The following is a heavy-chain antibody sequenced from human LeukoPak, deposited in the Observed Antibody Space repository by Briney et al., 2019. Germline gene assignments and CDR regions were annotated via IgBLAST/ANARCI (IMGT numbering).Heavy chain of an antibody. CDR2: IYYSGST. CDR3: ARARETVTIDY. CDR1: GGSISSSSYY. J-gene: IGHJ4*02. V-gene: IGHV4-39*07. Sequence: SETLSLTCTVSGGSISSSSYYWGWIRQPPGKGLEWIGSIYYSGSTYYNPSLKSRVIISVDTSKNQFSLKLSSVTAADTAVYYCARARETVTIDYWGQGTLVTVSS. D-gene: IGHD4-11*01.